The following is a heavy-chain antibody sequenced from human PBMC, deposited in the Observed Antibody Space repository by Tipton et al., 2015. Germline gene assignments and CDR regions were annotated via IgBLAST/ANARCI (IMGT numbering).Heavy chain of an antibody. J-gene: IGHJ4*02. CDR3: ARLTGDYYDSATYDPTYVDY. Sequence: TLSLTCTVSGGSIRTYYWVWVRQPPGRGLGSLGYIYHSGRTNYNPSLRSRLTMSVDSSKNQFSLRLSSATAADTAVYYCARLTGDYYDSATYDPTYVDYWGQGILVSVSS. V-gene: IGHV4-59*01. CDR2: IYHSGRT. D-gene: IGHD3-22*01. CDR1: GGSIRTYY.